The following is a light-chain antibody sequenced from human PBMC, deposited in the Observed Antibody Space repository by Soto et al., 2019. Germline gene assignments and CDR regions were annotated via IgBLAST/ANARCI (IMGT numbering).Light chain of an antibody. CDR3: SRYARGNTQF. V-gene: IGLV2-14*03. Sequence: QSALTQPASVSGSPGQSITVSCTGTSSDIGDYNYVSWYQQYPGKAPKLMIHDVSNRPPGVSDRFSGSKSANTASLTISGLQADDEAYYYYSRYARGNTQFFGGGTKLTVL. CDR2: DVS. J-gene: IGLJ2*01. CDR1: SSDIGDYNY.